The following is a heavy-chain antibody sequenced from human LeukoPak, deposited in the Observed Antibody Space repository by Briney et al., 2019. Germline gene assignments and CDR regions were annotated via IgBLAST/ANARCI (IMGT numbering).Heavy chain of an antibody. Sequence: ASVKVSCKASGYTFTGYYMHWVRQAPGQGLEWMGWINPNSGGTNYAQKFQGRVTMTGDTSISTAYMELSRLRSDDTAVYYCARATGYHDAFDIWGQGTMVTVSS. CDR1: GYTFTGYY. V-gene: IGHV1-2*02. CDR2: INPNSGGT. CDR3: ARATGYHDAFDI. J-gene: IGHJ3*02. D-gene: IGHD1-1*01.